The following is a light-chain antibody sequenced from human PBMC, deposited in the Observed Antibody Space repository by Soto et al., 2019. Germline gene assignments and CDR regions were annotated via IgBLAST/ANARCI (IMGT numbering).Light chain of an antibody. CDR3: QQRSNWPSVYT. CDR1: QSVSSY. V-gene: IGKV3-11*01. Sequence: IVLTQSPATLSVSPGERATLSCRASQSVSSYLNWYQQKPGQAPRLLIYDASNRATGIPARFSGSGSGTDFTLTISSLEPEDLAVYYCQQRSNWPSVYTFGQGTKLEI. CDR2: DAS. J-gene: IGKJ2*01.